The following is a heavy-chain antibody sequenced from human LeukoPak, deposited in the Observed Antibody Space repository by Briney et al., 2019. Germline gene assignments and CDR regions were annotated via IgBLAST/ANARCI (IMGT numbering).Heavy chain of an antibody. CDR2: IYYSGST. V-gene: IGHV4-31*03. CDR3: ARDGRFKGTIDGGLDY. D-gene: IGHD4-23*01. CDR1: GGSISSGGYS. J-gene: IGHJ4*02. Sequence: PSETLSLTCTVSGGSISSGGYSWRWIRQHPGKGLEWIGYIYYSGSTYYNPSLKSRVTISVDTSKNQFSLKLSSVTAADTAVYYCARDGRFKGTIDGGLDYWGQGTLVTVSS.